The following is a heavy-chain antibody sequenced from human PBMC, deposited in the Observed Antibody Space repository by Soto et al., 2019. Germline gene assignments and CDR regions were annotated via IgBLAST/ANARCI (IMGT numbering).Heavy chain of an antibody. D-gene: IGHD3-22*01. CDR3: ASPPYDSSGYSEYFQH. V-gene: IGHV3-30-3*01. J-gene: IGHJ1*01. Sequence: PGGSLRLSCAASGFTFSSYAMHWVRQAPGKGLEWVAVISYDGSNKYYADSVKGRFTISRDNSKNTLYLQLNSLRAEDTAVYYCASPPYDSSGYSEYFQHWGQGTLVTVSS. CDR2: ISYDGSNK. CDR1: GFTFSSYA.